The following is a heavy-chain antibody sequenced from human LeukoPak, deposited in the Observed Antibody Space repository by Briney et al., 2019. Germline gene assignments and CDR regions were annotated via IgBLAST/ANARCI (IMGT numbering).Heavy chain of an antibody. CDR1: GGSISSYY. CDR3: ARLVLAREYFDL. Sequence: PSETLSLTCTVSGGSISSYYWSWIRQPPGKGLEWIGYIYYSGSTNYNPSLKSRVTISVDPSKNQFSLKLSSVTAADTAVYYCARLVLAREYFDLWGRGTLVTVSS. J-gene: IGHJ2*01. V-gene: IGHV4-59*08. CDR2: IYYSGST.